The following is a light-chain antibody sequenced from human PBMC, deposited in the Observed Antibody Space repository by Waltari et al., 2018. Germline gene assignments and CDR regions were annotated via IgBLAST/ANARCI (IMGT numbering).Light chain of an antibody. CDR2: DDN. CDR1: PSNIGADYS. J-gene: IGLJ3*02. V-gene: IGLV1-40*01. Sequence: QSILTQPPSVSGAPGQTVPISCTGNPSNIGADYSVHWSQFLPGRAPKLVIYDDNNRPSGVPDRFSGSKSGASASLAITGLQPEDEADYYCQTYDNSLSGSRVFGGGTKLTVL. CDR3: QTYDNSLSGSRV.